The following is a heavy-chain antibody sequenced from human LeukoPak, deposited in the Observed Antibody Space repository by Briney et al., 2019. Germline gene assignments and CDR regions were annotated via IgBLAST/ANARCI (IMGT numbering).Heavy chain of an antibody. J-gene: IGHJ4*02. CDR3: ARARLEYYYDSSGYHYELGYFDY. CDR1: GGSISSGDYY. Sequence: PSETLSLTCTVSGGSISSGDYYWSWIRQPPGKGLEWIGYIYYSGSTYYNPSLKSRVTISVDTSKNQFSLKLSSVTAADTAVYYCARARLEYYYDSSGYHYELGYFDYWGQGTLVTVSS. D-gene: IGHD3-22*01. CDR2: IYYSGST. V-gene: IGHV4-30-4*01.